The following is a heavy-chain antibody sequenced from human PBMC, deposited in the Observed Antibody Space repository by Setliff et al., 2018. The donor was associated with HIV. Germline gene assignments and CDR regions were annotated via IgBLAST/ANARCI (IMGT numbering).Heavy chain of an antibody. CDR2: IDRGHNYM. J-gene: IGHJ4*02. CDR1: GFSFSSYT. D-gene: IGHD3-10*01. Sequence: LSLSCVASGFSFSSYTMNWVRQTPGKGLEWVSSIDRGHNYMYYADSVKGRFTISRDNAKNSLYLQMNSLRAEDTAVYYCARDLGFVYYYRSGSVYFDYWGQGTLVTVSS. V-gene: IGHV3-21*01. CDR3: ARDLGFVYYYRSGSVYFDY.